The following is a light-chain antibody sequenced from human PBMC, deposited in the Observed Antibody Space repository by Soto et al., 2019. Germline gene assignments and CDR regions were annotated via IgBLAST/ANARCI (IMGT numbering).Light chain of an antibody. V-gene: IGKV1-5*01. CDR3: QQYNSYSRT. CDR1: QSISSW. CDR2: DAS. Sequence: DIQMTQSPSTLSASVGDRVTITCRASQSISSWLAWYQQRPWKAPKLLIYDASSLEIGVPSRFSGSGSGTEFTLTISSLQPDDFATYYFQQYNSYSRTFGQGTKDEIK. J-gene: IGKJ1*01.